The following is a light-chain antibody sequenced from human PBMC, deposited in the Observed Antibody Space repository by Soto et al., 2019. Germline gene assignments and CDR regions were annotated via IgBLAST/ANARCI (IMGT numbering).Light chain of an antibody. J-gene: IGKJ2*01. V-gene: IGKV3-11*01. CDR3: QQRSNWPLYT. CDR1: QRVSSY. CDR2: DAS. Sequence: EILLTQSPATLSLSPGERPTLSCRASQRVSSYLAWYQQKPGQAPRLLIYDASNRATGIPARFSGSGSGTDFTLTISSLEPEDFAVYYCQQRSNWPLYTFGQGTKLEIK.